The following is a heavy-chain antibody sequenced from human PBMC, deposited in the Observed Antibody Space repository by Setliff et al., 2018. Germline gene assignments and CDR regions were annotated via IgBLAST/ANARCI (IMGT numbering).Heavy chain of an antibody. CDR3: TTDRRGGCSGASCYDFDY. D-gene: IGHD2-15*01. CDR1: GFTFSSHS. Sequence: PGGSLRLSCAASGFTFSSHSMNWVRQAPGKGLEWVGRIKSKTDGGTIDYAAPVKGRFIISGDESENTLYLQMNNLKTEDTGVYYCTTDRRGGCSGASCYDFDYWGQGTLVTVSS. J-gene: IGHJ4*02. V-gene: IGHV3-15*01. CDR2: IKSKTDGGTI.